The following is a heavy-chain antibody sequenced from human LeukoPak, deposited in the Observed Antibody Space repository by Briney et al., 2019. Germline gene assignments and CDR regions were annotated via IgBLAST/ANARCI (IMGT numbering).Heavy chain of an antibody. Sequence: ASVKVSCKASGYTFTNYDISWVRQATGQGLEWMGYMNPNSGKTEYAQNFQGRVSMTWDTAITTAYMDLSGLTRDDMAIYYCARGGLWVGTLWGQGTLVTVFS. J-gene: IGHJ4*02. V-gene: IGHV1-8*01. CDR2: MNPNSGKT. D-gene: IGHD3-10*01. CDR1: GYTFTNYD. CDR3: ARGGLWVGTL.